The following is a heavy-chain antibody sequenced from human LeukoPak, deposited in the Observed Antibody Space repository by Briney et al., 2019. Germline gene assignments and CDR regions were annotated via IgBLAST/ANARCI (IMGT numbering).Heavy chain of an antibody. CDR1: GFTFSSYW. CDR3: ARVLAAGTYYYYYMDV. Sequence: ESGGSLRLSCAASGFTFSSYWMSWVRQAPGKGLEWVANIKQDGSEKYYVDSVKGRFTISRDNAKNSLYLQMNSLRAEDTAVYYCARVLAAGTYYYYYMDVWGKGTTVTVSS. J-gene: IGHJ6*03. CDR2: IKQDGSEK. V-gene: IGHV3-7*01. D-gene: IGHD6-13*01.